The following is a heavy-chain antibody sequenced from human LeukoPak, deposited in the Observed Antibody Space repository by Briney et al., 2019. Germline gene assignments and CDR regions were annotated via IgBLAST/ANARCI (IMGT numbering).Heavy chain of an antibody. D-gene: IGHD1-26*01. J-gene: IGHJ4*02. CDR2: ISWNSGSI. V-gene: IGHV3-9*03. CDR3: ARDIVGAKDY. Sequence: GGSLRLPCAASGFTFDDYAMHWVRQAPGKGLEWVSGISWNSGSIGYAGSVKGRFTTSRDNAKNSLYLQMNSLRAEDMALYYCARDIVGAKDYWGQGTLVTVSS. CDR1: GFTFDDYA.